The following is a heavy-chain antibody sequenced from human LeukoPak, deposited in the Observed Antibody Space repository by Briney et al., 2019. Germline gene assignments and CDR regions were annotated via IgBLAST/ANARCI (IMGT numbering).Heavy chain of an antibody. J-gene: IGHJ3*02. Sequence: SETLSLTCAVSGYSISSGYYWGWIRQPPGKGLEWIGSIYHSGSTYYNPSLKSRVTISVDTSKNQFSLKLSSVTAADTAVYYCARPVGVGAFDIWGQGTMVTVSS. CDR1: GYSISSGYY. CDR3: ARPVGVGAFDI. CDR2: IYHSGST. D-gene: IGHD2-8*01. V-gene: IGHV4-38-2*01.